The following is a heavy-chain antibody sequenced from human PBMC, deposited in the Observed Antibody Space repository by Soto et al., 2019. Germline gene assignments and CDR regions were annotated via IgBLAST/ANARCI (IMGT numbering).Heavy chain of an antibody. V-gene: IGHV3-72*01. J-gene: IGHJ3*02. CDR2: SRNKANRYTT. Sequence: PWGSLRLSCAASGLTFSDHFMDWVRQAPGKGLEWVGRSRNKANRYTTEYAASVQGRFTVSRDESRNSLHLHMNSLKTEDTAVNSCVHYRDYLHDAFDIWGQGTMVTVSS. D-gene: IGHD4-17*01. CDR3: VHYRDYLHDAFDI. CDR1: GLTFSDHF.